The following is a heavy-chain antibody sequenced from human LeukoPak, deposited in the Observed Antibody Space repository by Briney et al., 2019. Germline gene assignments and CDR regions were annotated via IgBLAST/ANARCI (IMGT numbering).Heavy chain of an antibody. CDR1: GGTFSSYA. Sequence: SVKVSCKASGGTFSSYAISWVRQAPGQGLEWMGRIIPIFGTANYAQKFQGRVTITTDESTSTAYMGLSRLRSEDTAVDYCASQRVVVVPAATNVFDIWGQGTMVTVSS. D-gene: IGHD2-2*01. J-gene: IGHJ3*02. CDR2: IIPIFGTA. V-gene: IGHV1-69*05. CDR3: ASQRVVVVPAATNVFDI.